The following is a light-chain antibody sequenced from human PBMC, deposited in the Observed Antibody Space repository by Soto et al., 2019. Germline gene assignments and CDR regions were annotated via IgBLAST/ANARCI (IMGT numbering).Light chain of an antibody. Sequence: PGXXATXSCRASQSVSSNLAWYQQKPGQAPRLLIYGASTRATGIPAXXXXXXXXXXXXXXXSSLQSEDFAVYYCQQYNNWPPWTFGQGTKVEXK. CDR1: QSVSSN. V-gene: IGKV3-15*01. CDR2: GAS. J-gene: IGKJ1*01. CDR3: QQYNNWPPWT.